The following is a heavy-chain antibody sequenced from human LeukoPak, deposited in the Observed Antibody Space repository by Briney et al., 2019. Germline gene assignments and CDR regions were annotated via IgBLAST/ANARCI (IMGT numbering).Heavy chain of an antibody. CDR3: ARGCGGDCLDAFDI. V-gene: IGHV1-8*03. J-gene: IGHJ3*02. CDR2: MNPNSGNT. D-gene: IGHD2-21*01. CDR1: GYTFTSYD. Sequence: GASVKVSCKASGYTFTSYDINWVRQAPGQGLEWMGWMNPNSGNTGYAQKFQGRVTITRNTSISTAYMELSSLRSEDTAVYYCARGCGGDCLDAFDIWGQGTMVTVSS.